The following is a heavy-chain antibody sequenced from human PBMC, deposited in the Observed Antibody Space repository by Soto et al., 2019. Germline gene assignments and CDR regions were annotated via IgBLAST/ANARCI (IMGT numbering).Heavy chain of an antibody. J-gene: IGHJ6*02. CDR2: INAVNGNI. Sequence: ASVKVSCKASGYTFTNYALHWVRQAPGQRLEWMGWINAVNGNIRYLQNFQGRGTITRDATATTTYMELNSLRSEDPAVYYCATDGHYCGMDVWGQGTTVTVSS. CDR3: ATDGHYCGMDV. CDR1: GYTFTNYA. V-gene: IGHV1-3*01.